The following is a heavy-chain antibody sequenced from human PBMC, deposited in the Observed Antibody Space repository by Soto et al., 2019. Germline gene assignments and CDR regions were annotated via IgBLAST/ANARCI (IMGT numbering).Heavy chain of an antibody. CDR3: AKGGYSKFPLPKPIYGMDV. D-gene: IGHD4-4*01. J-gene: IGHJ6*02. CDR1: GFTFSNYG. V-gene: IGHV3-30*18. Sequence: PGGSLRLSCVASGFTFSNYGMNWVRQAPGKGLEWVAAISYDGTDMYYADSVKGRFTISRDNSKNTLYVQMDSLRAEDTAVYHCAKGGYSKFPLPKPIYGMDVWGQGTTVTVSS. CDR2: ISYDGTDM.